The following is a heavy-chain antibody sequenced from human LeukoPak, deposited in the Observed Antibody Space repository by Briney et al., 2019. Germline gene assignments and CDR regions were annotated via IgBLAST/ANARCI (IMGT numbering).Heavy chain of an antibody. D-gene: IGHD4-17*01. Sequence: SETLSLTCTVSGGSISSSSYYWGWIRQPPGKGLEWIGSIYYSGSTYYNPSLKSRVTISVDTSKNQFSLKLSSVTAADMAVYYCARLTVTTGGDYWGQGTLVTVSS. CDR1: GGSISSSSYY. V-gene: IGHV4-39*01. CDR2: IYYSGST. CDR3: ARLTVTTGGDY. J-gene: IGHJ4*02.